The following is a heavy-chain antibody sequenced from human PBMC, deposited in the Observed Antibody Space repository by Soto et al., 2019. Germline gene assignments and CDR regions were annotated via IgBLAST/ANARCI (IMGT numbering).Heavy chain of an antibody. J-gene: IGHJ4*02. V-gene: IGHV3-23*01. CDR1: GFTFSSYA. CDR2: ISGNGGST. CDR3: AKGSVTIFGVVTNFDF. Sequence: GGSLSLSCAASGFTFSSYAMNWVRQAPGKGLEWVSSISGNGGSTYYADSVKGRFTISRDNSRNTLHLQMNSPRAEDTAVYYCAKGSVTIFGVVTNFDFWGQGTLVTVSS. D-gene: IGHD3-3*01.